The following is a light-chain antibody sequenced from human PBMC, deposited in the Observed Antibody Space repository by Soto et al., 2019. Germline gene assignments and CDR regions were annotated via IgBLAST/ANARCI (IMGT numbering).Light chain of an antibody. CDR3: QHYNNRPLT. CDR2: GAS. Sequence: EIVMTQSPATLSVSPGERATLSCRAGQSVGSNLAWYQQKPGQAPRLLIYGASSRATGIPARFSGSGPGTEFTLTISSLQSEDSAVYYCQHYNNRPLTFGGGAKVEIK. J-gene: IGKJ4*01. CDR1: QSVGSN. V-gene: IGKV3-15*01.